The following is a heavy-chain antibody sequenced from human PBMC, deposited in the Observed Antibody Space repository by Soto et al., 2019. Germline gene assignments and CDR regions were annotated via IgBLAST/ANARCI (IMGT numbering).Heavy chain of an antibody. J-gene: IGHJ5*02. D-gene: IGHD3-3*01. CDR3: ATRITVFGLLIPPFDP. Sequence: SETLYLTCAVYGGSVNGYYWNWIRQPPGKGLEWIGEINHTGGTHYNPSLKSRVTMSVDTSKNQFSLRLSSVTAADTAIYYCATRITVFGLLIPPFDPWGHGTQVTVSS. CDR2: INHTGGT. CDR1: GGSVNGYY. V-gene: IGHV4-34*01.